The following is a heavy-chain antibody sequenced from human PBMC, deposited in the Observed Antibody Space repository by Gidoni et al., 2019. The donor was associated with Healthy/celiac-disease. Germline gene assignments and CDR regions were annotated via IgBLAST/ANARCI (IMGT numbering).Heavy chain of an antibody. D-gene: IGHD6-19*01. Sequence: QVQLQESGPGLVKPSETLSLTCTVSGGSISSYYWSWIRQPPGKGLEWIGYIYYSGSTNYNPSLKSRVTISVDTSKNQFSLKLSSVTAADTAVYYCARVINEQWLVASYLDYWGQGTLVTVSS. CDR3: ARVINEQWLVASYLDY. CDR2: IYYSGST. V-gene: IGHV4-59*01. J-gene: IGHJ4*02. CDR1: GGSISSYY.